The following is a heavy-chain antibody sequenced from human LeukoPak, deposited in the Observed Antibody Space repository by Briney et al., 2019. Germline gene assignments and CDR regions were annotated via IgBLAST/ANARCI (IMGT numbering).Heavy chain of an antibody. Sequence: GGSLRLSCAASGFTFDGYAMHWVRQAPGKGLEWVSLISGYGGSTYYSDSVKGRFTIYRDNSKNSLYLHMNSLRTEDTALYYCAKDNKGSGSYYNGWGQGTLVTVSS. CDR3: AKDNKGSGSYYNG. CDR1: GFTFDGYA. D-gene: IGHD3-10*01. V-gene: IGHV3-43*02. J-gene: IGHJ4*02. CDR2: ISGYGGST.